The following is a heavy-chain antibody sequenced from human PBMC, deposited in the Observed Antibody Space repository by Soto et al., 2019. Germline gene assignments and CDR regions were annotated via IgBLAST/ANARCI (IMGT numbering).Heavy chain of an antibody. V-gene: IGHV3-21*01. CDR1: GFTFSSYA. CDR2: ISSSSSYI. CDR3: ARARWAAAGTGGY. J-gene: IGHJ4*02. D-gene: IGHD6-13*01. Sequence: EVQLLESGGGLVQPGGSLRLSCAASGFTFSSYAMSWVRQAPGKGLEWVSSISSSSSYIYYADSVKCRFTISRDNAKNSLYLQMNSLRAEDTAVYYCARARWAAAGTGGYWGQGTLVTVSS.